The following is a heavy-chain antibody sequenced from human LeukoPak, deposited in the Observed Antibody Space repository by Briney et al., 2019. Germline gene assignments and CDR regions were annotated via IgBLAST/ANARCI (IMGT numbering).Heavy chain of an antibody. CDR1: GFTFSSYA. Sequence: PGGSLRLSCAASGFTFSSYAMSWVRQAPGKGLEWVSAISGSGGSTYYADSVKGRFTISRDNSKNTLYLQMNSLRAEDTAVYYCARGEEYYGSGSHPRTWGQGTLVTVSS. J-gene: IGHJ4*02. V-gene: IGHV3-23*01. CDR3: ARGEEYYGSGSHPRT. D-gene: IGHD3-10*01. CDR2: ISGSGGST.